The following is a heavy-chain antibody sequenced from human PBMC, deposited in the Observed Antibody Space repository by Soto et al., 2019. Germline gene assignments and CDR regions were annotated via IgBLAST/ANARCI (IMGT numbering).Heavy chain of an antibody. CDR2: ISSSSYTI. Sequence: PGGSLRLSCTVSGFTFNTYNMNWVRQAPGKGLEWVSYISSSSYTIKYADSVEGRFTVSRDNGKKSLYLQMNSLRDEDTAVYFCAREISLSAGSYFDYWGQGTLVTVSS. CDR1: GFTFNTYN. D-gene: IGHD3-10*01. CDR3: AREISLSAGSYFDY. V-gene: IGHV3-48*02. J-gene: IGHJ4*02.